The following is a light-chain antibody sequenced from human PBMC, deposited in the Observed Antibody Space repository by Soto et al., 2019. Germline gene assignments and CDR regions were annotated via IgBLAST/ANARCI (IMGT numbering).Light chain of an antibody. CDR2: RNN. CDR1: SSKIQSNY. V-gene: IGLV1-47*01. Sequence: QSVLTQPPSASGTPRQRVTISCFGRSSKIQSNYVYSYQQLPGTAPTLLIYRNNQRPSGVPDRFSGSKSGTSASLAISGFRSEDEADYYCAAWDDSLSAFYVFGTGTKATVL. J-gene: IGLJ1*01. CDR3: AAWDDSLSAFYV.